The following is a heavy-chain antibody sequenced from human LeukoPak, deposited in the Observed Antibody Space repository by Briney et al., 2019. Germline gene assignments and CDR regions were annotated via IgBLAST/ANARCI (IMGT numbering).Heavy chain of an antibody. CDR1: GYTFTSYY. CDR2: INPSGGST. V-gene: IGHV1-46*01. Sequence: ASVKVSCKASGYTFTSYYMHWVRQAPGQGLEWMGIINPSGGSTSYAQKFQGRVTMTRDTSTSTVYMELSSLRSGDTAVYYCARDPTDYYDSSGYSWPYDYWGQGTLVTVSS. D-gene: IGHD3-22*01. J-gene: IGHJ4*02. CDR3: ARDPTDYYDSSGYSWPYDY.